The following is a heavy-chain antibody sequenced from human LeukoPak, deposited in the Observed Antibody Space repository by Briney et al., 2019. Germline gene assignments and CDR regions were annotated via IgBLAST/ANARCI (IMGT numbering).Heavy chain of an antibody. CDR1: GFTFSTQG. J-gene: IGHJ4*02. CDR3: VRESGRSRLGELLRD. D-gene: IGHD3-10*01. Sequence: GGSLRLSCAASGFTFSTQGMHWVRQAPGKGLEWVTFIQNDATDKRYADSVKGRFTVSRDNSKNTVYLQMNSLRSEDTAMYYCVRESGRSRLGELLRDWGQGTLVIVSS. CDR2: IQNDATDK. V-gene: IGHV3-30*02.